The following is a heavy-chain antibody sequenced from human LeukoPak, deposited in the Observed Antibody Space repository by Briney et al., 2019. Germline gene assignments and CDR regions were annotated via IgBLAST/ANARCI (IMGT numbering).Heavy chain of an antibody. D-gene: IGHD6-19*01. CDR2: ITPTTDNI. J-gene: IGHJ4*02. V-gene: IGHV3-21*01. CDR3: ARLAGPRPGTYYFDF. Sequence: GGSLRLSCAASGFTYSDHAMEWVRQTPGKGLEWVSSITPTTDNIYYTPSVEGRFTISRDNAKHSLYLQMNNLRADDTAGYYCARLAGPRPGTYYFDFWGQGVQVTVSS. CDR1: GFTYSDHA.